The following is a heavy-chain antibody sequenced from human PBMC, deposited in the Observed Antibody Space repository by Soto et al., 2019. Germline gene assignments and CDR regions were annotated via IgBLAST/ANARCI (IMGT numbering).Heavy chain of an antibody. J-gene: IGHJ4*02. CDR2: IYWDDDK. CDR1: GFSLTTTHMG. V-gene: IGHV2-5*02. CDR3: AHAGDYDLLSFDH. Sequence: QITLKESGPPLVRPAQTLTLTCAFSGFSLTTTHMGVAWIRQPPGKALEWLALIYWDDDKRYSPSLKNRLAISKDTPRNRVALTITNMKPEDTGTYFCAHAGDYDLLSFDHWGPGTLVTVS. D-gene: IGHD4-17*01.